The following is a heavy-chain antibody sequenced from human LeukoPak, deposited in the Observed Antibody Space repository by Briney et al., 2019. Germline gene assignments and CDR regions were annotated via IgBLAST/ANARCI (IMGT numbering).Heavy chain of an antibody. CDR2: IWYDGSNK. D-gene: IGHD6-6*01. V-gene: IGHV3-33*01. CDR1: GFTFSSYG. Sequence: PGGSLRLSCAASGFTFSSYGMPWVRQAPGKGLEWVAVIWYDGSNKYYADSVKGRFTISRDNSKNTLYLQMNSLRAEDTAVYYCAREMSIAARPRDPGESYYYYGMDVWGQGTTVTVSS. J-gene: IGHJ6*02. CDR3: AREMSIAARPRDPGESYYYYGMDV.